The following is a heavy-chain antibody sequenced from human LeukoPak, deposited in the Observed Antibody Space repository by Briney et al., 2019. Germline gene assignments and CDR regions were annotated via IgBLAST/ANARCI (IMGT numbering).Heavy chain of an antibody. CDR3: AKAELGVDTFFDY. CDR2: MSGSGGST. J-gene: IGHJ4*02. Sequence: GGSLRLSCAASGFSFSNYAMSWVRQAPGKGLEWVSGMSGSGGSTYYAASVKGRFTISRDNSKRTLFLQMNSLRAEDTAFYYCAKAELGVDTFFDYWGQGTLVTVSS. V-gene: IGHV3-23*01. CDR1: GFSFSNYA. D-gene: IGHD3-3*01.